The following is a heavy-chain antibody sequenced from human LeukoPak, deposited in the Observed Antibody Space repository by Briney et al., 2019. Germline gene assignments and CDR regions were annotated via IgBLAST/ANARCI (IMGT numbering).Heavy chain of an antibody. V-gene: IGHV4-34*01. Sequence: SETLSLTCAVYGGSFSGYYWSWIRQPPGKGLEWIGEINHSGSTNYNPSLKSRVTISVDTSKNQFSLKLSSVTAAGTAVYYCAREIVVAAFQYNWFDPWGQGTLVTVSS. CDR2: INHSGST. D-gene: IGHD3-22*01. CDR3: AREIVVAAFQYNWFDP. CDR1: GGSFSGYY. J-gene: IGHJ5*02.